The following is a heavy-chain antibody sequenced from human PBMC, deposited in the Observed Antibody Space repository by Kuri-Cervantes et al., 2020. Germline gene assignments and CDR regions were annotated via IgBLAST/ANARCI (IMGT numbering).Heavy chain of an antibody. J-gene: IGHJ4*02. Sequence: GESLKISCKGSGSSFTSYWIGWVRQMPGKGLEWMGIIYPGDSDTRYSPSFQGQVTISADKSISTAYLQWSSLKASDTAMYYCARSRTLRWLRIHYFDYWGQGTLVTVSS. CDR1: GSSFTSYW. CDR2: IYPGDSDT. CDR3: ARSRTLRWLRIHYFDY. D-gene: IGHD5-24*01. V-gene: IGHV5-51*01.